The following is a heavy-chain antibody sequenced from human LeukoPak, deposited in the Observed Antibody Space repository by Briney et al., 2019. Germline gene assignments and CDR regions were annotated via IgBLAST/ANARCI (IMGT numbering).Heavy chain of an antibody. Sequence: PGGSLRLSCAASGFTFSSYAMSWVRQAPGKGLEWVSAISGSGGSTYYADSVKGRFTITRDTSKNTLSLQMNSLRTEDTAIYYCAKDNRPGFDVWGQGTMVTVSS. CDR3: AKDNRPGFDV. V-gene: IGHV3-23*01. J-gene: IGHJ3*01. CDR1: GFTFSSYA. CDR2: ISGSGGST.